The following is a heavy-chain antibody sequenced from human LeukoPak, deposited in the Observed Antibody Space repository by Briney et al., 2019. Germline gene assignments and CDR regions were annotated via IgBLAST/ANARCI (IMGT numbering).Heavy chain of an antibody. J-gene: IGHJ4*02. CDR1: GGSISSYY. Sequence: SETLSLTCTVSGGSISSYYWSWIRQPPGKGLEWIGYIYYSGSTNYNPSLKSRVTISVDTSKNQFSLKLSSVTAADTAVYYCARHGIYDSSGYYNDYFDYWGQGTLVTVSS. CDR2: IYYSGST. D-gene: IGHD3-22*01. CDR3: ARHGIYDSSGYYNDYFDY. V-gene: IGHV4-59*08.